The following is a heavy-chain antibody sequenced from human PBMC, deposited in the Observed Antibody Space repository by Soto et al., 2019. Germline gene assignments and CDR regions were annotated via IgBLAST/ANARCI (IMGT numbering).Heavy chain of an antibody. CDR1: GSSISSSDYY. CDR2: VDYSGTS. CDR3: ARRTPLYASESSRFDP. Sequence: PSETLSLTCTVSGSSISSSDYYWGWIRQPPGKGLQWIGTVDYSGTSSYNPSLEGRVTISVDTSRNQFSLKVNSVTAADTAVYYCARRTPLYASESSRFDPWGQGALVTVSS. D-gene: IGHD3-10*01. J-gene: IGHJ5*02. V-gene: IGHV4-39*01.